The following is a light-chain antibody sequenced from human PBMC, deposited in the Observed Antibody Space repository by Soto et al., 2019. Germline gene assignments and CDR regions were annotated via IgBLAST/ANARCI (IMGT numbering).Light chain of an antibody. CDR1: QSISANY. CDR2: GVS. CDR3: HQYGVLPTT. Sequence: EIVLTQSPGTVSLSPGDRATLSCRASQSISANYLAWYQQKPGQAPRLLIYGVSIRATGIPDRFAGSGSGPDFTLTISRLEPEDFAVYYCHQYGVLPTTFGQGTTVEIK. J-gene: IGKJ1*01. V-gene: IGKV3-20*01.